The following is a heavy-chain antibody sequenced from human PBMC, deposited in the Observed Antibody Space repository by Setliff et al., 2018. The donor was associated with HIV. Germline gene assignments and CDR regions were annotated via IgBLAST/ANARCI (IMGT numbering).Heavy chain of an antibody. CDR1: GYTFTTYG. Sequence: ASVKVSCKPSGYTFTTYGLSWVRQAPGQGLEWMGWISAYNGNTNYAQKLQGRVTMTTDTSTSTAYMELRSLRSDGTAVYYCAGRRESSRGLDYWGQGTLVTVSS. CDR2: ISAYNGNT. V-gene: IGHV1-18*01. CDR3: AGRRESSRGLDY. J-gene: IGHJ4*02. D-gene: IGHD3-10*01.